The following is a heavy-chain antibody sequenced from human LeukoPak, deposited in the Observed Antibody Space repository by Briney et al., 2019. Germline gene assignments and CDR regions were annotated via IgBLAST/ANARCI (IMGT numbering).Heavy chain of an antibody. CDR2: FDPVVGET. J-gene: IGHJ4*02. CDR1: GYTLSELS. Sequence: GASVKVSCKVSGYTLSELSMRWVRQAPGKGLEWMGGFDPVVGETIYAQRFQGRVTMNEDTSTDTAYMELSSLRSEDSAVFYCATVRDIAWYYFDYWGQGTLVTVSS. D-gene: IGHD3-9*01. CDR3: ATVRDIAWYYFDY. V-gene: IGHV1-24*01.